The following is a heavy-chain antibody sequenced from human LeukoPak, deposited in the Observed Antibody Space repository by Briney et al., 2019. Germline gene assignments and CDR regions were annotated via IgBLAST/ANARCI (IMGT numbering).Heavy chain of an antibody. Sequence: PGGSLRLSCAASGFTLSSYYMNWVRQAPGKGLEWVSSISSTSTYVHYADSVRGRFTISRDNAKNSLYLQMNSLRAEDTAVYYCARDLKPLDWVRAFDIWGQGTMVTVSS. CDR2: ISSTSTYV. CDR3: ARDLKPLDWVRAFDI. CDR1: GFTLSSYY. V-gene: IGHV3-21*01. D-gene: IGHD2-21*01. J-gene: IGHJ3*02.